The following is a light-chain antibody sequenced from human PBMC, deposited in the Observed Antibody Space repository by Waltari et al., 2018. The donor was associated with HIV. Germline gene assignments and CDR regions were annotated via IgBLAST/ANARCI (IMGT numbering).Light chain of an antibody. J-gene: IGLJ2*01. CDR1: SSNLGSQY. CDR2: RNN. V-gene: IGLV1-47*01. Sequence: QSVLTQPPSASGTPGQRVTIPCSGSSSNLGSQYVHWYQTLQGTAPKLLIYRNNQRPSGVPDRFSGSKSGTSASLAISGLRSEDEADYYCAAWDDSLSGVVFGGGTKLTVL. CDR3: AAWDDSLSGVV.